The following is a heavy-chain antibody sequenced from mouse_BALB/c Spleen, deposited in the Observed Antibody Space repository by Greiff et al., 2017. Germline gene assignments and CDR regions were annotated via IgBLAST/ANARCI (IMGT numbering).Heavy chain of an antibody. D-gene: IGHD2-14*01. V-gene: IGHV1-18*01. CDR3: ARGGYGFAY. CDR1: GYTFTEYT. Sequence: VQLQQSGPELVKPGASVKISCKTSGYTFTEYTMHWVKQSHGKSLEWIGGINPNNGGTSYNQKFQGKATITADTSSNTAYLQLSSLTSEDTAVYYCARGGYGFAYWGQGTLVTVSA. J-gene: IGHJ3*01. CDR2: INPNNGGT.